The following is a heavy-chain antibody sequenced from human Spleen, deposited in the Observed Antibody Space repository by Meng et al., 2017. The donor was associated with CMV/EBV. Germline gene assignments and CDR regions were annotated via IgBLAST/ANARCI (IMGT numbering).Heavy chain of an antibody. D-gene: IGHD5-24*01. CDR3: ARGDVEMATIHPVAFDI. CDR1: RFTFRSYA. V-gene: IGHV3-23*01. J-gene: IGHJ3*02. Sequence: GESLKISCVASRFTFRSYAMSWVRQAPGKGMEWVSTVAGSGDSTYYADSVKGRFTISRDNSKNTLYLQMNSLRGEDTAVYYCARGDVEMATIHPVAFDIWGQGTMVTVSS. CDR2: VAGSGDST.